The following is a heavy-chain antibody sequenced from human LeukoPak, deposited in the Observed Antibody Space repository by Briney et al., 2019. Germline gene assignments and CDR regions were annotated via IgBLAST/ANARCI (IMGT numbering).Heavy chain of an antibody. J-gene: IGHJ4*02. V-gene: IGHV4-39*07. CDR2: IYYSGST. CDR3: ARIPTVTFFDY. D-gene: IGHD4-17*01. Sequence: SETLSLTCTVSGGSISSSSYYWGWIRQPPGKGLEWLATIYYSGSTYYEPSPKSRITISLDTSKNQFSLKLTSVTAADTAVYYCARIPTVTFFDYWGQGTLVTVSS. CDR1: GGSISSSSYY.